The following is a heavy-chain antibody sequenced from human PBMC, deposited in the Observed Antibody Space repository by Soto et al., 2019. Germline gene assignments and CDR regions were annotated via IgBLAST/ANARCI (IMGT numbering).Heavy chain of an antibody. J-gene: IGHJ4*02. Sequence: QVQLQESGTGLVKPSQTLSLTCTVSGGSISSGDYYWSWIRQPPVKGLEWIGYIYYSGSTYYNPSLNSRVTISVDTSKNQFSLKLSSVTAADTALYYCARVLGQSSGDYVAYWGQGTLVTVSS. V-gene: IGHV4-30-4*01. CDR2: IYYSGST. CDR3: ARVLGQSSGDYVAY. CDR1: GGSISSGDYY. D-gene: IGHD3-22*01.